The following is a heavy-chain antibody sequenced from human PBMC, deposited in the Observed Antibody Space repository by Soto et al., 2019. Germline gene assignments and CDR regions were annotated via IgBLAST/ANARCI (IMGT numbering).Heavy chain of an antibody. CDR1: GFILRNYW. D-gene: IGHD3-16*02. J-gene: IGHJ5*02. Sequence: PGGSLRLSCADSGFILRNYWMSWVRQARGMGLQWVASIKEDGSEKYYVDPVKGRFTISRENAKNSLYLQMNSLRAEDTAVYYCARYRSLDPWGQGILVTVS. CDR2: IKEDGSEK. V-gene: IGHV3-7*03. CDR3: ARYRSLDP.